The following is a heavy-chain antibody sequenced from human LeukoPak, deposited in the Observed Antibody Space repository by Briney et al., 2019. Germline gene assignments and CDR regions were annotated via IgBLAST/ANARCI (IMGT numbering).Heavy chain of an antibody. Sequence: GGSLRLSCAASGFTFSSYAMSWVRQAPGKGLEWVSAISGSGGSAYYADSVKGRFTISRDNSKNTLYLQMNSLRAEDTAVYYCAKDRLQLNYYYYYMDVWGKGTTVTVSS. CDR2: ISGSGGSA. J-gene: IGHJ6*03. CDR3: AKDRLQLNYYYYYMDV. CDR1: GFTFSSYA. V-gene: IGHV3-23*01. D-gene: IGHD2-21*02.